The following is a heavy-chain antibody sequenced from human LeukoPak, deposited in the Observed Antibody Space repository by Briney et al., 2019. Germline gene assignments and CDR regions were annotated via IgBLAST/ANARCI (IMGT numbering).Heavy chain of an antibody. V-gene: IGHV3-53*01. CDR3: ARGKSIAAATFDY. CDR1: GFTVSSNY. D-gene: IGHD6-13*01. J-gene: IGHJ4*02. Sequence: GGSLRLSCAASGFTVSSNYMSWVRQAPGKGLEWVSVIYSGGSTYYADSVKGRFTISRDNSKNTLYLQMNSLRAEDTAVYYCARGKSIAAATFDYWGQGTLVTVSS. CDR2: IYSGGST.